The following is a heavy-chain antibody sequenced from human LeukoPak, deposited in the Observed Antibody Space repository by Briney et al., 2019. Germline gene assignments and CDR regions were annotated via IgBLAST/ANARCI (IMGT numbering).Heavy chain of an antibody. CDR2: VSSGSSTI. D-gene: IGHD1-26*01. V-gene: IGHV3-48*01. CDR3: ARARASTSNLGYFDY. Sequence: GGSPRLSCAASGFTFSSYTMIWVRQASRKGLEWVSSVSSGSSTIYYADSVKGRFTISRDNAKNSLYLQMNRLRAEDTAVYFCARARASTSNLGYFDYWGQGTLVTVSS. CDR1: GFTFSSYT. J-gene: IGHJ4*02.